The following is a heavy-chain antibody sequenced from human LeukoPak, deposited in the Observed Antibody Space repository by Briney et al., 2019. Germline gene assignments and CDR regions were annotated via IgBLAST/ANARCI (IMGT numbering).Heavy chain of an antibody. J-gene: IGHJ4*02. CDR1: GGSISSNTYS. CDR3: ARRGASSSSWGAFDY. V-gene: IGHV4-39*01. D-gene: IGHD6-6*01. Sequence: SETLSLTCTDSGGSISSNTYSWGWIRQPPGKGLEWIGSIIYSGSTYYNPSLKSRVTISVDTSKTQFSLKLSSVTAADTAVYYCARRGASSSSWGAFDYWGQGTLVTVSS. CDR2: IIYSGST.